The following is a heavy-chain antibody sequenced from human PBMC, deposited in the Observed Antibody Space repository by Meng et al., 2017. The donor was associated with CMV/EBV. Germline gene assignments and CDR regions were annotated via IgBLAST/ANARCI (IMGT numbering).Heavy chain of an antibody. V-gene: IGHV3-7*01. Sequence: GESLKISCAASGFTFSSYWMSWVRQAPGKGLEWVANIKQDGSEKYYVDSVKGRFTISRDNAKNSLYLQINSLRAEDTAVYYCARDLGGGATTGNYWGQGTLVTVSS. CDR3: ARDLGGGATTGNY. CDR1: GFTFSSYW. J-gene: IGHJ4*02. CDR2: IKQDGSEK. D-gene: IGHD1-26*01.